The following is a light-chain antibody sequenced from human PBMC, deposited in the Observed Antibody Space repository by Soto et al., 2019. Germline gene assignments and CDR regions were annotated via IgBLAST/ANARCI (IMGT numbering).Light chain of an antibody. CDR1: QSVSSSY. CDR3: QQYASTRWT. CDR2: GAS. V-gene: IGKV3-20*01. Sequence: EILLTQSPGTLSLSPGERATLSCMASQSVSSSYLAWYQQKPGQAPRLLIYGASTRATGIPARFSGSGSGTDFTLTISRLQPEDFAVYYCQQYASTRWTFGQGTKVDNK. J-gene: IGKJ1*01.